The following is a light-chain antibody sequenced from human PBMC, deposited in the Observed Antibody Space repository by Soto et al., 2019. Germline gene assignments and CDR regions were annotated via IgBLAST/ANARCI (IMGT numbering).Light chain of an antibody. CDR3: CSYAGGYTYL. CDR2: GVV. Sequence: QSALTQPRSVSGYPGQSVTISCTGTGNVVGAYNYVSWYQQHPGRPPKLLIYGVVRWPSGVPDRFSGSKSGNTASLTISGLQAEDEADYFCCSYAGGYTYLFGTGTKVTVL. V-gene: IGLV2-11*01. CDR1: GNVVGAYNY. J-gene: IGLJ1*01.